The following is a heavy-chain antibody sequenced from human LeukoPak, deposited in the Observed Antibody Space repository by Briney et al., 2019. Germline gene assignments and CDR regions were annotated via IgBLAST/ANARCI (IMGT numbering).Heavy chain of an antibody. CDR2: INHSGST. CDR3: ARGLAARRNYYYYMDV. V-gene: IGHV4-34*01. Sequence: SETLSLTCAVYGGSFSGYYWSWIRQPPGKGLEWIGEINHSGSTNCNPSLKSRVAISVDTSKNQFSLKLSSVTAADTAVYYCARGLAARRNYYYYMDVWGKGTTVTVSS. CDR1: GGSFSGYY. D-gene: IGHD6-6*01. J-gene: IGHJ6*03.